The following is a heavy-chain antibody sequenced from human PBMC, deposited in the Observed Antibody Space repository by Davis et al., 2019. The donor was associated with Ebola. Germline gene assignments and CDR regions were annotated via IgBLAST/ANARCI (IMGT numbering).Heavy chain of an antibody. CDR3: ARIVVVPAAIVYYYYGMDV. CDR2: INHSGST. D-gene: IGHD2-2*02. Sequence: SETLSLTCTVSGGSISSYYWSWIRQPPGKGLEWIGEINHSGSTNYNPSLKSRVTISVDKSKNQFSLKLSSVTAADTAVYYCARIVVVPAAIVYYYYGMDVWGQGTTVTVSS. V-gene: IGHV4-34*01. J-gene: IGHJ6*02. CDR1: GGSISSYY.